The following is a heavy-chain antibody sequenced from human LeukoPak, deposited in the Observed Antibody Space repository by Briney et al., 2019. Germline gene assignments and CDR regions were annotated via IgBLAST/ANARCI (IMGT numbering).Heavy chain of an antibody. D-gene: IGHD6-19*01. CDR3: ARAAVAGTPSYYYYYMDV. CDR2: IYYSGST. V-gene: IGHV4-59*12. CDR1: GGSISSYY. J-gene: IGHJ6*03. Sequence: PSETLSLTCTVSGGSISSYYWSWIRRPPGKGLEWIGYIYYSGSTNYNPSLKSRVTISVDTSKNQFSLKLSSVTAADTAVYYCARAAVAGTPSYYYYYMDVWGKGTTATVSS.